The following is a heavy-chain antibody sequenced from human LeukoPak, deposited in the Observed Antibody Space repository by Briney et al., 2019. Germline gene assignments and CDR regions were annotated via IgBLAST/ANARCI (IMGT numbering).Heavy chain of an antibody. CDR2: ISYDGTTQ. J-gene: IGHJ4*02. Sequence: GGSLRLSCAASGFTFSNAWMSWVRQAPGKGLEWVAFISYDGTTQYYAGSVKGRFTISRDDSKNTLYLQMHSLRTEDTAVYFCARSPFRSYYFDYWGQGTLVTVSS. CDR3: ARSPFRSYYFDY. CDR1: GFTFSNAW. V-gene: IGHV3-30-3*01. D-gene: IGHD2/OR15-2a*01.